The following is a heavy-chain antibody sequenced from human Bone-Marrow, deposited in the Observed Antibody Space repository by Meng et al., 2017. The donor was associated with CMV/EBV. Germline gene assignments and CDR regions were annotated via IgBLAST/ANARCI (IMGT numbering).Heavy chain of an antibody. V-gene: IGHV3-73*01. CDR3: ARGPYCSSTRCFIFDVFDV. CDR1: GFTFSGSA. D-gene: IGHD2-2*01. CDR2: IRSKANSYAT. Sequence: GESLKISCAASGFTFSGSAMHWVRQASGKGLEWVGRIRSKANSYATAYAASVKGRFTISRDNSKNTLYLQMNSLRAEDTAVYYCARGPYCSSTRCFIFDVFDVWGQGTMATVSS. J-gene: IGHJ3*01.